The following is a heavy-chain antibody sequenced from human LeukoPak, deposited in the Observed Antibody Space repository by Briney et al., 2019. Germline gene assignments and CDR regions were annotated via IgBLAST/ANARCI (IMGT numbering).Heavy chain of an antibody. J-gene: IGHJ4*02. Sequence: PGGSLRLSRAASGFTFSDYYMSWIRQAPGKGLEWVSYISSSGSTIYYADSVKGRFTISRDNAKNSLYLQMNSLRAEDTAVYYCARELSESTGYFDYWGQGTLVTVSS. CDR3: ARELSESTGYFDY. V-gene: IGHV3-11*01. CDR1: GFTFSDYY. D-gene: IGHD2-2*01. CDR2: ISSSGSTI.